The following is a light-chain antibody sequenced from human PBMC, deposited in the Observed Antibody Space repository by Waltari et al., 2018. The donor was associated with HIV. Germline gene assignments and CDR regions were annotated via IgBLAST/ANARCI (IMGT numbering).Light chain of an antibody. CDR3: LQDYNYPYT. V-gene: IGKV1-6*01. Sequence: AIQMTQSPSSLSASVGDRVTITCRASQGIRNDLGWYQQKPGKAPKLLIYAASSLQGGVPSRFSGSGSGTDFTPTISSLQPEDFASYYCLQDYNYPYTFGQGTKLEIK. CDR2: AAS. CDR1: QGIRND. J-gene: IGKJ2*01.